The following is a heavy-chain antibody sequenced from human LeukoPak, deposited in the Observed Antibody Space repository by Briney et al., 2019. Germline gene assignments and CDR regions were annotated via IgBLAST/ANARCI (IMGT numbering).Heavy chain of an antibody. CDR2: VIPIFGTA. D-gene: IGHD3-16*02. CDR3: ASGDYDYVWGSYRDVDY. CDR1: GGTFSSYA. J-gene: IGHJ4*02. Sequence: ASVTVSCKASGGTFSSYAISWVRQAPGQGLAWMGGVIPIFGTANYAQKFQGRVTITADKSTSTAYMELSSLRSEDTAVYYCASGDYDYVWGSYRDVDYWGQGTLVTVSS. V-gene: IGHV1-69*06.